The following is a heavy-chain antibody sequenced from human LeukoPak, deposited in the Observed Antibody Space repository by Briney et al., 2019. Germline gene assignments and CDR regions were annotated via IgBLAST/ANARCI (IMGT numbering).Heavy chain of an antibody. J-gene: IGHJ4*02. CDR3: ARGYCSGGTCRYVTKYFDY. CDR2: INPGDSDF. V-gene: IGHV5-51*01. D-gene: IGHD2-15*01. Sequence: GESLKISCKGSGYHFTTYWIAWVRQMPGKGLEWMGIINPGDSDFRYSPSFQGQVTISADKSITTAYLQWSSLRASDTAMYYCARGYCSGGTCRYVTKYFDYWGQGTLVTVSS. CDR1: GYHFTTYW.